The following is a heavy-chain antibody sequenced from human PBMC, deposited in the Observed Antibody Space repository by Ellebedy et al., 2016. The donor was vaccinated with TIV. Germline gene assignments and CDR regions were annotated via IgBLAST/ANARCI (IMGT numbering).Heavy chain of an antibody. V-gene: IGHV1-18*01. J-gene: IGHJ6*02. CDR3: ARDLGTDDYVWGSYRYYYYYGMDV. Sequence: AASVKVSCKASGYTFTSYGISWVRQAPGQGLEWLGWISAYNGSTNYAQKLQGRVTMTTDPSTSTAYMELGSLRSDDTAVYYCARDLGTDDYVWGSYRYYYYYGMDVWGQGTTVTVSS. CDR2: ISAYNGST. D-gene: IGHD3-16*02. CDR1: GYTFTSYG.